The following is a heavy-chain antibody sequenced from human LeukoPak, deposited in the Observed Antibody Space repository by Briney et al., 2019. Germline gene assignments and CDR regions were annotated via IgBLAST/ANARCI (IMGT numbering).Heavy chain of an antibody. CDR3: ARVKGYCSGGSCSYFDY. V-gene: IGHV1-3*04. J-gene: IGHJ4*02. CDR2: INTGNGNT. Sequence: ASVKVSCKTSGYTFSNYAMHWVRQAPGQRLEWMGWINTGNGNTKYSQRFQGRVTITRDTSASTAYMELSSLRSEDTVVYYCARVKGYCSGGSCSYFDYWGQGTLVTVSS. CDR1: GYTFSNYA. D-gene: IGHD2-15*01.